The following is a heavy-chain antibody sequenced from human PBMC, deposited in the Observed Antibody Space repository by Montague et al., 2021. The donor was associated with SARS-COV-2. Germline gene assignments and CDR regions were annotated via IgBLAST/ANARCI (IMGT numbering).Heavy chain of an antibody. Sequence: SETLSLTCTVSGGFISSSSYYWGWIRQPPRKGLEWIGSIYYSGSTYYXXXLESRVTISVDTSKNQFSLKLSSVTAADTAVYYCARHERQWLVIYPTYFDYWGQGTLVTVSS. CDR1: GGFISSSSYY. CDR3: ARHERQWLVIYPTYFDY. CDR2: IYYSGST. J-gene: IGHJ4*02. V-gene: IGHV4-39*01. D-gene: IGHD6-19*01.